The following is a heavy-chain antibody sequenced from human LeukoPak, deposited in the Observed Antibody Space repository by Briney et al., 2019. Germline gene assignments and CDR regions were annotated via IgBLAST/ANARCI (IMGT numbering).Heavy chain of an antibody. CDR3: ARGSEEYYDFWSGLGSFQH. V-gene: IGHV4-4*07. CDR2: IHTSGSA. J-gene: IGHJ1*01. CDR1: GSSFSSYY. Sequence: PSETLSLTCTVSGSSFSSYYWSWIRQPAGKGLEWIGRIHTSGSADYSPSLQSRVTISVDMSKKEFSLKLTSVTAADTAVYYCARGSEEYYDFWSGLGSFQHWGQGTLVTVSS. D-gene: IGHD3-3*01.